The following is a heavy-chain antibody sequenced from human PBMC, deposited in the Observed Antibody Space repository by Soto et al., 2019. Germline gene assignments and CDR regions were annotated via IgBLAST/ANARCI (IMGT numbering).Heavy chain of an antibody. J-gene: IGHJ4*02. CDR1: GYTFTSYG. CDR2: ISAYNGNT. D-gene: IGHD3-22*01. V-gene: IGHV1-18*01. Sequence: GASVKVSCKASGYTFTSYGISWVRQAPGQGLEWMGWISAYNGNTNYAQKLQGRVTMTTDTSTSTAYMELRSLRSDDTAVYYCARGDLDYDSSGYYLDYWGQGTLVTVPQ. CDR3: ARGDLDYDSSGYYLDY.